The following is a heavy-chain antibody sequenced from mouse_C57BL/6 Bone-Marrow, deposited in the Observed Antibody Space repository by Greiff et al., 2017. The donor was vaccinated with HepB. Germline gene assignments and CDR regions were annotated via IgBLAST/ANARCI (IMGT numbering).Heavy chain of an antibody. J-gene: IGHJ3*01. CDR1: GYTFTEYT. D-gene: IGHD1-1*01. Sequence: VQLQQSGAELVKPGASVKLSCKASGYTFTEYTIHWVKQRSGQGLEWIGWFYPGSGSIKYNEKFKDKATLTADKSSSTVYMELSRLTSEDSAVYFCARHEEGDFPDYYGSRKGFAYWGQGTLVTVSA. V-gene: IGHV1-62-2*01. CDR3: ARHEEGDFPDYYGSRKGFAY. CDR2: FYPGSGSI.